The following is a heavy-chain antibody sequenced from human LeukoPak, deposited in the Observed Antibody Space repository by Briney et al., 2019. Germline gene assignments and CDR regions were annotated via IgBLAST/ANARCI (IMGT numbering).Heavy chain of an antibody. D-gene: IGHD2-2*03. CDR2: IYYSGST. V-gene: IGHV4-39*01. CDR1: GGSISSSSYY. Sequence: SETLSLTCTVSGGSISSSSYYWGWIRQPPGKGLEWVGSIYYSGSTYYNPSLKSRVTISVDTSKNQFSLKLSSVSAADTAVYYCARHGPRGGGYCSPTSCYTFDYWGQGSLVTVSS. CDR3: ARHGPRGGGYCSPTSCYTFDY. J-gene: IGHJ4*02.